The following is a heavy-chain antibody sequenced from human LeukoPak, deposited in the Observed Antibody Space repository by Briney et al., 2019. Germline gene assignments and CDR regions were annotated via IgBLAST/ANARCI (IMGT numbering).Heavy chain of an antibody. CDR3: ARRLDY. D-gene: IGHD2-21*02. CDR2: ISSGSDTI. J-gene: IGHJ4*02. Sequence: GGSLGLSCAASGFTFSTYSMNWVRQAPGKGLEWISYISSGSDTIYYADSVKGRFTISRDSAKNSLYLQMNSLRAEDTAVYYCARRLDYWGQGTLVTVSS. V-gene: IGHV3-48*01. CDR1: GFTFSTYS.